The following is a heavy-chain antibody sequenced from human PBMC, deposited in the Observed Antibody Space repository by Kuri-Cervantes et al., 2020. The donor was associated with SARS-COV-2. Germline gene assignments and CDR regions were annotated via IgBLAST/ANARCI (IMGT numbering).Heavy chain of an antibody. CDR1: GDSVSSNSAA. V-gene: IGHV6-1*01. Sequence: SQTLSLTCAISGDSVSSNSAAWNWIRQSPSRGLEWLGRTYYRSKWYNDYAVSVKSRITINTDTSKNQFSLQLNSVTPEDTAVYYCAREEIYCGGDCYYFDYWGQGTLVTVSS. J-gene: IGHJ4*02. D-gene: IGHD2-21*01. CDR3: AREEIYCGGDCYYFDY. CDR2: TYYRSKWYN.